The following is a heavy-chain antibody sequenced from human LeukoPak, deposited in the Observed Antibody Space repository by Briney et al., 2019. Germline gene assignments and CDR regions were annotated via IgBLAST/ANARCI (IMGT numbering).Heavy chain of an antibody. J-gene: IGHJ4*02. D-gene: IGHD3-10*01. CDR2: ISGSGVST. Sequence: PGGSLRLSCETSGFTFSSYAMSWVRQAPGKGLEWVSVISGSGVSTYYGDSVKGRFTISRDNSKNTLHLQMNSLRAEDTAVYYCARDHLGDSYSDYWGQGALVTVSS. CDR3: ARDHLGDSYSDY. CDR1: GFTFSSYA. V-gene: IGHV3-23*01.